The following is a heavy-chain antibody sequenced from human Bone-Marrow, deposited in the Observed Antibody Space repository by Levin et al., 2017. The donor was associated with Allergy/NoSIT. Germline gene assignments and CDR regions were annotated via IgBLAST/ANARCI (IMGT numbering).Heavy chain of an antibody. D-gene: IGHD3-10*01. CDR3: ATTDGGSGSYYGY. V-gene: IGHV3-53*01. Sequence: GESLKISCAVSGISVTNSYMTWVRQAPGKGLEWVSVIYAGGATYYADSVKGRFTISRDTSTVFLQVDSLRGDDTAMYYCATTDGGSGSYYGYWGQGTLVTVSS. CDR2: IYAGGAT. CDR1: GISVTNSY. J-gene: IGHJ4*02.